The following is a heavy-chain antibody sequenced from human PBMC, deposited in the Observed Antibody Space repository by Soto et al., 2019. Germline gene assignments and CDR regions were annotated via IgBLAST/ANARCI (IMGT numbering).Heavy chain of an antibody. V-gene: IGHV1-3*01. Sequence: ASVKVSCKASGYTFTRYAMHWVRQAPGQRLERMGWIKAGNGNTKYSQKFQGRVTITADKSTSTAYMELSSLRSEDTAVYYCARYHQLLPDYYYGMDVWGQGTTVTVAS. J-gene: IGHJ6*02. D-gene: IGHD2-2*01. CDR1: GYTFTRYA. CDR2: IKAGNGNT. CDR3: ARYHQLLPDYYYGMDV.